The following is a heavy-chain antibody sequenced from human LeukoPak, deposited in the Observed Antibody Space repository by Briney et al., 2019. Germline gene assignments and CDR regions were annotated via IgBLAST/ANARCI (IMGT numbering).Heavy chain of an antibody. CDR1: GGTFSSYA. Sequence: SVKVSCKASGGTFSSYAISWVRQAPGQGLEWMGGIIPIFGTANYAQKFQGRVTITTDESTSTAYMELSSLRSEDTAVYYCARDGVRRYCSGGSCYLSLDYWGQGTLVNVSS. CDR3: ARDGVRRYCSGGSCYLSLDY. D-gene: IGHD2-15*01. J-gene: IGHJ4*02. CDR2: IIPIFGTA. V-gene: IGHV1-69*05.